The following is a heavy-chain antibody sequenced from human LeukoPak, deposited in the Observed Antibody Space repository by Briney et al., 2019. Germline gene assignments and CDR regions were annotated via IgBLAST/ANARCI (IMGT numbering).Heavy chain of an antibody. CDR1: GGSISTSSYY. CDR3: ARDRGIVVYYYYMDV. D-gene: IGHD3-22*01. Sequence: PSETLSLTCTVSGGSISTSSYYWGWVRQPPGKGLEWIGNIFYSGSTYYSPSLKSRVTISVDKSKNQFSLKLSSVTAADTAVYYCARDRGIVVYYYYMDVWGKGTTVTVSS. V-gene: IGHV4-39*07. CDR2: IFYSGST. J-gene: IGHJ6*03.